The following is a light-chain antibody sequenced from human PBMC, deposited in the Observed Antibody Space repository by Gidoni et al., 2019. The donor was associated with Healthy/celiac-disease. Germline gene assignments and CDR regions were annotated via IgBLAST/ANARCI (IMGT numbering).Light chain of an antibody. V-gene: IGKV3-20*01. CDR1: QSVKSNY. CDR3: QRYTNSLT. J-gene: IGKJ4*01. Sequence: EFVLTESPDTLSLSPGERATLSCRASQSVKSNYLAWYQQKPGQAPRLLISGASSRATGIPDRFSGSGSGTDFTLTSSRLEPEDFAVYYCQRYTNSLTFGGGTKVEIK. CDR2: GAS.